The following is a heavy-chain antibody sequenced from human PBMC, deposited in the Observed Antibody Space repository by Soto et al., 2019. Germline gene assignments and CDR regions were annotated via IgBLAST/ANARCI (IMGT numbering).Heavy chain of an antibody. V-gene: IGHV1-3*01. D-gene: IGHD3-9*01. CDR2: INAGNGNT. CDR3: ATMAPGTTGYNYYYYYMDV. J-gene: IGHJ6*03. CDR1: GYTFTSYA. Sequence: ASVKVSCKASGYTFTSYAMHWVRQAPGQRLEWMGWINAGNGNTKYSQKFQGRVTITRDTSASTAYMELSSLRSEDTAVYYCATMAPGTTGYNYYYYYMDVRGKGTTVTVSS.